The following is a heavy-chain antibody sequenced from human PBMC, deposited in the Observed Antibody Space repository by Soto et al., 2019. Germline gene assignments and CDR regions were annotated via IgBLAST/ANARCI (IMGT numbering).Heavy chain of an antibody. D-gene: IGHD2-2*01. J-gene: IGHJ4*02. CDR3: ARYCSSTSCSYFDY. CDR1: GGSISSYY. Sequence: QVQLQESGPGLVKPSETLSLTCTVSGGSISSYYWSWIRQPPGKGLEWIGYIYYSGSTNYNPSLTSRVTISVDTSKNQFSLKLSSVTAADTAVYYRARYCSSTSCSYFDYWGQGTLVTVSS. CDR2: IYYSGST. V-gene: IGHV4-59*01.